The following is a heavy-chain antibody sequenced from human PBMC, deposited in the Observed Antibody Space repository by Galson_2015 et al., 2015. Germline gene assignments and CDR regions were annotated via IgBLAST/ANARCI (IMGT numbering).Heavy chain of an antibody. V-gene: IGHV3-7*03. J-gene: IGHJ4*02. D-gene: IGHD1-14*01. Sequence: SLRLSCAAPGFTFRNYWMVWVRQTPEKGLQWVAKIKYDGSQTFYVDSVKGRFTISRDNAENSLDLQMNSQRADDTAVYYCARDANRGGEFDYWGQGALVTVSS. CDR3: ARDANRGGEFDY. CDR1: GFTFRNYW. CDR2: IKYDGSQT.